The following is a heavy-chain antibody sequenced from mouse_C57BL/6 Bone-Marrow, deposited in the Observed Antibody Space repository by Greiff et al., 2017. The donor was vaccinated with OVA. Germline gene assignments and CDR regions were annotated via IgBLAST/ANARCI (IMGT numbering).Heavy chain of an antibody. V-gene: IGHV5-9-1*02. CDR1: GFTFSSYA. CDR3: TRDQMRLYDYGNFDY. Sequence: EVMLVESGEGLVKPGGSLKLSCAASGFTFSSYAMSWVRQTPEKRLEWVAYISSGGDYIYYADTVKGRFTISRDNARNTLYLQMSSLQSEDTAMYYCTRDQMRLYDYGNFDYWGQGTTLTVSS. D-gene: IGHD2-4*01. CDR2: ISSGGDYI. J-gene: IGHJ2*01.